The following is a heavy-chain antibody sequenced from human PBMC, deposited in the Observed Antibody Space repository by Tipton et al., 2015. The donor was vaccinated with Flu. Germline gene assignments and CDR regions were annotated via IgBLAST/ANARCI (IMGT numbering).Heavy chain of an antibody. CDR3: ARGGRSGSYDSGLFDP. J-gene: IGHJ5*02. CDR1: GGSISSYY. V-gene: IGHV4-59*01. CDR2: IYYSGST. Sequence: GSLRLSCTVSGGSISSYYWSWIRQPPGKGLEWIGYIYYSGSTNYNPSLKSRVTISVDTSKNQFSLKLTSVTAADTAVYYCARGGRSGSYDSGLFDPWGQGTLVTVSS. D-gene: IGHD1-26*01.